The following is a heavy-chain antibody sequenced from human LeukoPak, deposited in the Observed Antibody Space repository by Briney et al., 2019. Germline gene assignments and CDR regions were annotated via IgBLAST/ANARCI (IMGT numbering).Heavy chain of an antibody. CDR3: ATESGTGYYPTFAY. CDR2: FDPEDGET. V-gene: IGHV1-24*01. CDR1: GYTLTELS. D-gene: IGHD3-22*01. J-gene: IGHJ4*02. Sequence: ASVKVSCKVSGYTLTELSMHWVRQAPGKGLEWMGGFDPEDGETIYAQKFQGRVTMTEDTSTDTAYMELSSLRSEDTAVYYCATESGTGYYPTFAYWGEGSLVTVYS.